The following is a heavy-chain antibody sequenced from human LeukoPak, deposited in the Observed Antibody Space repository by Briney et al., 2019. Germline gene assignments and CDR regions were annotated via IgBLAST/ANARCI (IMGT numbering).Heavy chain of an antibody. V-gene: IGHV3-48*04. CDR3: AKVGTDSVWQWDY. J-gene: IGHJ4*02. CDR1: GFTFSSYS. CDR2: ISSSSSTI. D-gene: IGHD2-21*02. Sequence: GGSLRLSCAASGFTFSSYSMNWVRQAPGKGLEWVSYISSSSSTIYYADSVKGRFTISRDNAKNSLYLQMNSLRAEDTAVYYCAKVGTDSVWQWDYWGQGTLVTVSS.